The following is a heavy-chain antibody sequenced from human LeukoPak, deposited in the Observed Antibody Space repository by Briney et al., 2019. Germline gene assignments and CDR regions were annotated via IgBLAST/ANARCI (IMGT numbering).Heavy chain of an antibody. Sequence: SGTLSLTCAVSGGSISSSNWWSWVRQPPGKGLEWIGYIYYSGSTNYNPSLKSRVTISVDTSKNQFSLKLSSVTAADTAVYYCARAKGDFWSGYPPNWFDPWGQGTLVTVSS. D-gene: IGHD3-3*01. CDR1: GGSISSSNW. J-gene: IGHJ5*02. V-gene: IGHV4-4*02. CDR3: ARAKGDFWSGYPPNWFDP. CDR2: IYYSGST.